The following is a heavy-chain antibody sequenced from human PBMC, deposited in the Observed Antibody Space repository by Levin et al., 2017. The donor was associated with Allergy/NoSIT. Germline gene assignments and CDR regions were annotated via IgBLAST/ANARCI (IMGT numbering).Heavy chain of an antibody. J-gene: IGHJ2*01. D-gene: IGHD2-15*01. CDR3: ASIDCSGGSCYSWYFDL. CDR2: IYYSGST. V-gene: IGHV4-31*03. CDR1: GGSISSGGYY. Sequence: LRLSCTVSGGSISSGGYYWSWIRQHPGKGLEWIGYIYYSGSTYYNPSLKSRVTISVDTSKNQFSLKLSSVTAADTAVYYCASIDCSGGSCYSWYFDLWGRGTLVTVSS.